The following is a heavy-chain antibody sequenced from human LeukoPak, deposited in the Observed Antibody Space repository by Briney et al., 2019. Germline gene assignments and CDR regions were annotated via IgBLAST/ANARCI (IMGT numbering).Heavy chain of an antibody. J-gene: IGHJ4*02. Sequence: SVKVSCKASGGTFSSYAISWVRQAPGQGLEWMGGIIPIFGTANYAQKFQGRVTITADKSTSTAYMELSSLRSEDTAAYYCAGVITMVRGVEEQDLDYWGQGTLVTVSS. D-gene: IGHD3-10*01. V-gene: IGHV1-69*06. CDR1: GGTFSSYA. CDR3: AGVITMVRGVEEQDLDY. CDR2: IIPIFGTA.